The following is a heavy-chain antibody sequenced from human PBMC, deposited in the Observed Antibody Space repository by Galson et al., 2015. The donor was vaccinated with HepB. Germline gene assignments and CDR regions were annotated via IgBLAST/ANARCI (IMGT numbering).Heavy chain of an antibody. Sequence: LSLTCTVSGGSISSSSYYWGWIRQPPGKGLEWIGSIYYSGSTYYNPSLKSRVTISVDTSKNQFSLKLSSVTAADTAVYYCARSRGVVVAATHGVLYLDYWGQGTLVTVSS. J-gene: IGHJ4*02. CDR2: IYYSGST. CDR3: ARSRGVVVAATHGVLYLDY. D-gene: IGHD2-15*01. CDR1: GGSISSSSYY. V-gene: IGHV4-39*07.